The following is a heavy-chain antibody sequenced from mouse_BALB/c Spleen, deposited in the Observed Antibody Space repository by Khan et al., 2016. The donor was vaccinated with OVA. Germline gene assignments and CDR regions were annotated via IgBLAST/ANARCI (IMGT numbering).Heavy chain of an antibody. CDR1: GFTFSSYS. Sequence: EVGLVESGGDLVKPGGSLKLSCAASGFTFSSYSMSWVRQTPDKRLEWVASISSGGDYTYYPDSVKGRFTITRDNAKNTLYLQMSDLKSEDTAMYYCAGCLARWFAYWGQGTLVTVSA. D-gene: IGHD3-3*01. CDR2: ISSGGDYT. J-gene: IGHJ3*01. V-gene: IGHV5-6*01. CDR3: AGCLARWFAY.